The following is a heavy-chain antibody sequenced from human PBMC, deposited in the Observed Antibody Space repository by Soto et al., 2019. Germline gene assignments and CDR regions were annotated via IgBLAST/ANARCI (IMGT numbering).Heavy chain of an antibody. CDR3: AKYYYDTSGRVNWFDP. D-gene: IGHD3-22*01. CDR2: ISYDGSNK. V-gene: IGHV3-30*18. CDR1: GFIFSSYG. J-gene: IGHJ5*02. Sequence: QEQLVESGGGVVQPGKSLRLSCAASGFIFSSYGMHWVRQAPGEGLEWVALISYDGSNKYYADSVKGRFTISRDNSKSTLYLQMNSLRAEDTAVYYCAKYYYDTSGRVNWFDPWGQGTLVTVSS.